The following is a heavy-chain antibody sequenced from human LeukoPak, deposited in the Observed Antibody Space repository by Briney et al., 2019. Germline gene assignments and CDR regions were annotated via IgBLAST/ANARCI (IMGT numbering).Heavy chain of an antibody. Sequence: PGRSLRLSRAPSALTFSRYGISWARQAGGKGLEWVSDISGSGSSTYYADSVKGRFTISRDNSKNSLYLQMNSLRAEDTAVYYCATHDPFDYWGQGTLVTVSS. V-gene: IGHV3-23*01. D-gene: IGHD1-1*01. CDR3: ATHDPFDY. CDR1: ALTFSRYG. J-gene: IGHJ4*02. CDR2: ISGSGSST.